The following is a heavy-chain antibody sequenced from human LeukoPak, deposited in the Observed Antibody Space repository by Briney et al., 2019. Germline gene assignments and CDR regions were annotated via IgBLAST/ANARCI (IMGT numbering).Heavy chain of an antibody. CDR2: IFPIFGTA. CDR1: VGTFSSYA. D-gene: IGHD6-19*01. Sequence: SVKVSCKASVGTFSSYAISWVRPAPGQGLEWMGGIFPIFGTANYAQKFQGRVTITADESTSTAYMELSSLRSEDTAVYYCARDSEQWLVRGSRSHFDYWGQGTLVTVSS. V-gene: IGHV1-69*13. CDR3: ARDSEQWLVRGSRSHFDY. J-gene: IGHJ4*02.